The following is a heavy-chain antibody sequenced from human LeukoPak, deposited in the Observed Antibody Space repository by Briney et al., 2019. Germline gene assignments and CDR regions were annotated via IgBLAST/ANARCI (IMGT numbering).Heavy chain of an antibody. Sequence: GRSLRLFCAAPGFIFSSYGMHWVRQAPGKGLEWVALIWYDGSKSHHADSVKGRFTISRENAKNSLYLQMDNLRAEDTAVYYCARSKSYSSGWTDFDCWGQGTLVTVSS. CDR1: GFIFSSYG. J-gene: IGHJ4*02. V-gene: IGHV3-33*01. CDR2: IWYDGSKS. CDR3: ARSKSYSSGWTDFDC. D-gene: IGHD6-19*01.